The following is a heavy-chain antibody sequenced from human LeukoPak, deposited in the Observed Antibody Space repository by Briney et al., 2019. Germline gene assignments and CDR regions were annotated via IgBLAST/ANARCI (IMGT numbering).Heavy chain of an antibody. CDR1: GYTFTSYG. Sequence: GASVKVSCKASGYTFTSYGISWVRQGPGQGPEWMGWISAYNGNTNYAQKLQGRVTMTTDTSTSTAYMELRSLRSEDTAVYYCATAGPAAVVRGAFDIWGQGTMVTVSS. CDR3: ATAGPAAVVRGAFDI. V-gene: IGHV1-18*01. J-gene: IGHJ3*02. CDR2: ISAYNGNT. D-gene: IGHD6-13*01.